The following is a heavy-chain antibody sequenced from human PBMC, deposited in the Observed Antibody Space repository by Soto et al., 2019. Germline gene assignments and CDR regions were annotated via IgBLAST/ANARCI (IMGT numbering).Heavy chain of an antibody. CDR1: GFNFNSYT. D-gene: IGHD2-15*01. Sequence: GGSLRLSCAASGFNFNSYTINWVRQAPGKRLEWLSSISSSGYIFSTDSVRGRFTISRDSAENTLYLQMNSLRVEDTAVYYCARGLSRRILNYLDPWGQGVRVSVSS. CDR3: ARGLSRRILNYLDP. V-gene: IGHV3-21*06. CDR2: ISSSGYI. J-gene: IGHJ5*02.